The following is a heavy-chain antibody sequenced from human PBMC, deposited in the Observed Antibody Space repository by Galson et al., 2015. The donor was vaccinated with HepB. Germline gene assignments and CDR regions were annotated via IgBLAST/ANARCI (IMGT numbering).Heavy chain of an antibody. CDR2: INPSGGST. D-gene: IGHD2-15*01. V-gene: IGHV1-46*01. CDR1: GYTFTSYY. CDR3: ARALSEYCSGGSCYSPFGY. J-gene: IGHJ4*02. Sequence: SVKVSCKASGYTFTSYYMHWVRQAPGQGLEWMGIINPSGGSTSYAQKFQGRVTMTRDTSTSTVYMELSSLRSEDTAVYYCARALSEYCSGGSCYSPFGYWGQGTLVTVSS.